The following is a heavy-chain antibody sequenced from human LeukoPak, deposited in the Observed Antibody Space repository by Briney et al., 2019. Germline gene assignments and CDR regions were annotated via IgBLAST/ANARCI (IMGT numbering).Heavy chain of an antibody. CDR3: TRDPRSSSWYLNWFDP. J-gene: IGHJ5*02. Sequence: ASVKVSCKASGYTFTSCYMHWVRQAPGQGLEWMGIINPSGGSTSYAQKFQGRVTMTRDTSTSTVYMELSSLRSEDTAVYYCTRDPRSSSWYLNWFDPWGQGTLVTVSS. CDR2: INPSGGST. V-gene: IGHV1-46*03. D-gene: IGHD6-13*01. CDR1: GYTFTSCY.